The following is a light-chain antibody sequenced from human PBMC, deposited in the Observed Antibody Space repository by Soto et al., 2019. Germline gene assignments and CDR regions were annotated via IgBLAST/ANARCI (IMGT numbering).Light chain of an antibody. V-gene: IGKV1-39*01. CDR1: QGIRND. Sequence: DMQMTQSPSTLSASVGDRVTITCRASQGIRNDLGWYQQKPGKAPKLLIYAASSLQSGFPSRFSGSGSGTDFTLTISSLQPEDFATYYCQQSYSTPQTFGQGTKVDI. J-gene: IGKJ1*01. CDR3: QQSYSTPQT. CDR2: AAS.